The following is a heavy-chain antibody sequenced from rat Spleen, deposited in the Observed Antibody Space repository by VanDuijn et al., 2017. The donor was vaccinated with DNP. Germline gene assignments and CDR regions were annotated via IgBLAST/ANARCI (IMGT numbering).Heavy chain of an antibody. V-gene: IGHV3-1*01. CDR2: ISYSGST. CDR3: ARWGDYFDY. Sequence: EVQLQESGPGLVKPSQSLSLTCSVTGYSITNTYWGWIRKFPGNKMEYIGHISYSGSTHYNPSLKSRISITRDTSKNQFFLQLNSVTSEDTATYYCARWGDYFDYWGQGVMVTVSS. CDR1: GYSITNTY. J-gene: IGHJ2*01.